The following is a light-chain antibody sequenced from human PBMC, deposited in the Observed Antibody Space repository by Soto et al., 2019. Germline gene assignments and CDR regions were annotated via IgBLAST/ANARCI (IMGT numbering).Light chain of an antibody. Sequence: EIVMTQSPATLSVSPGERATLSCRASQSVSGNLAWYQQKPGQAPRLLIYGASTRATGIPARFSGSGSGTESTLTISSLQSGDFAVYYCQQCNNWPPSFGQGTKVEIK. J-gene: IGKJ1*01. CDR3: QQCNNWPPS. CDR2: GAS. V-gene: IGKV3-15*01. CDR1: QSVSGN.